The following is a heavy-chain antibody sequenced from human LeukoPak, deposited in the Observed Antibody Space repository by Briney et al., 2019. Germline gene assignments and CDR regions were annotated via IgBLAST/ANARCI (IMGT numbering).Heavy chain of an antibody. CDR3: ARAGQGFDS. CDR2: VSTDGATT. J-gene: IGHJ5*01. CDR1: GFTFNSYW. Sequence: GGSLRLSCVASGFTFNSYWMHWVRQGPGKGLVWVSRVSTDGATTTYADSVKGRFTISRANAKNTLYLQMNSLRAEDTAVYYCARAGQGFDSWGQGTLVTVSS. V-gene: IGHV3-74*01.